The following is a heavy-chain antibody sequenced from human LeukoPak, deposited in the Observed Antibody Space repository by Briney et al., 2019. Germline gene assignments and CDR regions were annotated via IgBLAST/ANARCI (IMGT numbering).Heavy chain of an antibody. CDR2: ISGSGGRT. Sequence: QPGGSLRLSCTASGFTFSIYGMSWVRQAPGKGLEWVSAISGSGGRTYNADSMKGRFTISRDNSKNTLYLQMNSLRVEDTAVYYCARDMMGATLYFDSWGQGTLVTVSS. D-gene: IGHD1-26*01. J-gene: IGHJ4*02. V-gene: IGHV3-23*01. CDR3: ARDMMGATLYFDS. CDR1: GFTFSIYG.